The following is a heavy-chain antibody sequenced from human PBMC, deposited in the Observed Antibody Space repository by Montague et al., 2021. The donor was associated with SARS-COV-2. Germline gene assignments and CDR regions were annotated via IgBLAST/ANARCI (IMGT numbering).Heavy chain of an antibody. CDR2: IYYSGST. CDR1: GGSISSSSYY. CDR3: ARVGRQQLVRLSGMDV. D-gene: IGHD6-13*01. V-gene: IGHV4-39*07. J-gene: IGHJ6*02. Sequence: SETLSLTCTVSGGSISSSSYYWGWIRKPPGKGLEWIGSIYYSGSTYYNPSLKSRVTISVDTSKNHFSLKLSSVTPADTAVYYCARVGRQQLVRLSGMDVWGQGTTVTVSS.